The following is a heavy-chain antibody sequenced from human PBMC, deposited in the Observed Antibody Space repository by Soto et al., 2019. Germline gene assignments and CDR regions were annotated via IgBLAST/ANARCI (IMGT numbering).Heavy chain of an antibody. V-gene: IGHV3-48*02. CDR1: GFTFSSYS. Sequence: EVQLAESGGGLGQPGGSLRLSCAASGFTFSSYSVNWVRQAPGKGLEWVSYISSTSATMYYADSVKGLFTISRDNAKHALYRQMNSRRDEDTAVYYCASVHCGGGTGPCVWGQGTMVTFSS. J-gene: IGHJ3*01. D-gene: IGHD2-21*01. CDR2: ISSTSATM. CDR3: ASVHCGGGTGPCV.